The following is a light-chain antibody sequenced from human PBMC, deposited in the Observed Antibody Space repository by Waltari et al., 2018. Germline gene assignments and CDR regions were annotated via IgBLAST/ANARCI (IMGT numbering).Light chain of an antibody. Sequence: DIQMTKSPSFVSASVGDRVTITCRASQGIDNWLAWYQQKPGKAPKFLIYSASSLQSGVPSRFVGSGSGTDFILTISRLQPEDSATYFCQQTNSFPRTFGQGTKVAIK. CDR3: QQTNSFPRT. CDR2: SAS. CDR1: QGIDNW. J-gene: IGKJ1*01. V-gene: IGKV1-12*01.